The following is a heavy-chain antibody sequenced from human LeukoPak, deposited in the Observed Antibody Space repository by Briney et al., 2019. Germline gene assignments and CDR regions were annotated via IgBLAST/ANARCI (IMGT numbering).Heavy chain of an antibody. CDR1: GFTFSSYS. V-gene: IGHV3-48*02. D-gene: IGHD6-19*01. Sequence: PGGSLRLSCAASGFTFSSYSMNWVRQAPGKGLEWVSYISSSSSTIYYADSVKGRFTISRDNAKNSLYLQMNGLRDEDTAVYYCARSPISGWSDYWGQGTLVTVSS. CDR2: ISSSSSTI. J-gene: IGHJ4*02. CDR3: ARSPISGWSDY.